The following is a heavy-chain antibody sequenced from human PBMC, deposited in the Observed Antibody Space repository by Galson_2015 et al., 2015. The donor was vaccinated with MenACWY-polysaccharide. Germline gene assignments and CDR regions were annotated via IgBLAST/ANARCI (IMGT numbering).Heavy chain of an antibody. CDR1: GFTFSSSA. CDR3: AKDRRAVVMSAIDY. CDR2: LSHTGSSI. D-gene: IGHD2-21*02. Sequence: SLRLSCAASGFTFSSSAMNWVRQAPGKGLEWVSALSHTGSSIYYADSVKGRFTISRDNSKNTLYLHLNGLRADDTAVYYCAKDRRAVVMSAIDYWGQGTQVTVSS. J-gene: IGHJ4*02. V-gene: IGHV3-23*01.